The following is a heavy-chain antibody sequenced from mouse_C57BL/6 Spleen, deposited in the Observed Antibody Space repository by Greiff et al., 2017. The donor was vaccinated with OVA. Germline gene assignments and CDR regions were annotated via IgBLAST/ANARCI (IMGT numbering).Heavy chain of an antibody. CDR3: VRQDSAGYPAWFAY. D-gene: IGHD3-2*02. Sequence: EVHLVESGGGLVQPKGSLKLSCAASGFSFNTYAMNWVRQAPGKGLEWVARIRSKSNNYATYYADSVKDRFTISRDDSESMLYLQMNNLKTEDTAMYYCVRQDSAGYPAWFAYWGQGTLVTVSA. CDR1: GFSFNTYA. V-gene: IGHV10-1*01. CDR2: IRSKSNNYAT. J-gene: IGHJ3*01.